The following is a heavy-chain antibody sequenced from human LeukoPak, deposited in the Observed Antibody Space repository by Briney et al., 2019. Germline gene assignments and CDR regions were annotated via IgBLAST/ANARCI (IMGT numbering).Heavy chain of an antibody. D-gene: IGHD2-15*01. Sequence: SETLSLTCAVYGGSFSGYYWSWIRQPPGKGLEWIGEINHSGSTNYNPSLKSRVTISVDTSKNQFSLKLSSVTAADTAVYYCARARGLAGYYYYYMDVWGKGTTVTVSS. CDR2: INHSGST. V-gene: IGHV4-34*01. J-gene: IGHJ6*03. CDR3: ARARGLAGYYYYYMDV. CDR1: GGSFSGYY.